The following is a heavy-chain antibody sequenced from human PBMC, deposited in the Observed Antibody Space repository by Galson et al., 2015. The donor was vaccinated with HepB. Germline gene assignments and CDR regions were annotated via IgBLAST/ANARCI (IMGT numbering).Heavy chain of an antibody. CDR2: IRTYSGHT. CDR1: GYTFTNYG. D-gene: IGHD3-22*01. J-gene: IGHJ3*02. Sequence: SVKVSCKASGYTFTNYGVNWVRQAPGQGLEWMGWIRTYSGHTIYAQKFQGRLTMTTDTSTSTVYMEQRSLRSDDTAVYYCAREDYYDSSPYAFDTWGQGTRVTVSS. CDR3: AREDYYDSSPYAFDT. V-gene: IGHV1-18*04.